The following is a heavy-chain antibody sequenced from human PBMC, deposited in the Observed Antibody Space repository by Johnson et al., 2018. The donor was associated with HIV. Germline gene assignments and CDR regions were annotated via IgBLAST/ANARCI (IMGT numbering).Heavy chain of an antibody. D-gene: IGHD5-24*01. V-gene: IGHV3-9*01. Sequence: ISWTCGPRGDVDSVKGRSTFSRDNAKNSLHLQMNSLRAEDTAVYYCARDNSRDEAFDIWGQGTMVTVSS. CDR3: ARDNSRDEAFDI. CDR2: ISWTCGPR. J-gene: IGHJ3*02.